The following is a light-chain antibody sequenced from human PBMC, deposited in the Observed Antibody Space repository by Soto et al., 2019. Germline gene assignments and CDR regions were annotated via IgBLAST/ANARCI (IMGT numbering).Light chain of an antibody. Sequence: QSVLTQPASVSGSPGQSITISCTGTSSDVGSFYLVTWYQQYPGKAPKLIMFEVSNRPSGVSNRFSGSKSGNTASLTISGLQADDEADYYCSSYTTSKTQVFGGGTKVTVL. CDR3: SSYTTSKTQV. CDR2: EVS. J-gene: IGLJ2*01. CDR1: SSDVGSFYL. V-gene: IGLV2-14*02.